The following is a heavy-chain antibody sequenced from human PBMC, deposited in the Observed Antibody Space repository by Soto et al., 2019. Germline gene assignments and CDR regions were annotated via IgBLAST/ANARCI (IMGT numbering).Heavy chain of an antibody. Sequence: QVQLVQSGAEVKKPGASVKVSCKASGYTFTGYYMHWVRQAPGQGLEWMGWINPNSGGTNYAQKFQGWVTMTRDTSISTAYMELSRLRSDDTAVYYCARDLLNDLWSGYFTLDYWGQGTLVTVSS. CDR1: GYTFTGYY. D-gene: IGHD3-3*01. V-gene: IGHV1-2*04. CDR3: ARDLLNDLWSGYFTLDY. CDR2: INPNSGGT. J-gene: IGHJ4*02.